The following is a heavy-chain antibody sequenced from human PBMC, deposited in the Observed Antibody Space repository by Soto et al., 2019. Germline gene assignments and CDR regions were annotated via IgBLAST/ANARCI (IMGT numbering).Heavy chain of an antibody. CDR2: IYPGDSDT. Sequence: HGESLKISCKGSGYSFTSYWSGWVRQMPGKGLAWMGIIYPGDSDTRYSPSFQGQVTIPADKSISTAYLQWSSLKASDTAMYYCARGDSSSWPLYFGTRYGMDVWGQGTTVTVSS. CDR3: ARGDSSSWPLYFGTRYGMDV. CDR1: GYSFTSYW. V-gene: IGHV5-51*01. D-gene: IGHD6-13*01. J-gene: IGHJ6*02.